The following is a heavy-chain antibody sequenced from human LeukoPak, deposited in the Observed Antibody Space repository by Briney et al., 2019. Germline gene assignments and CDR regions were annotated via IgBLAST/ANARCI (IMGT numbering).Heavy chain of an antibody. CDR3: ARRIAAAGAFDY. CDR2: IYPGDSDS. CDR1: GYSFTNYW. D-gene: IGHD6-13*01. Sequence: GESLKISCKGSGYSFTNYWIGWVRQMPGKGLEWMGVIYPGDSDSRYSPSFQGQATISVDKSISSAYLQWSSLKASDTAMYYCARRIAAAGAFDYWGQGTLVTVSS. V-gene: IGHV5-51*01. J-gene: IGHJ4*02.